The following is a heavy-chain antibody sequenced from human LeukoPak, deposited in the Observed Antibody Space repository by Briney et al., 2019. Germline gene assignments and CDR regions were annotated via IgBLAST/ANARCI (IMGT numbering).Heavy chain of an antibody. D-gene: IGHD2-15*01. CDR3: ARGVAALSYFDY. J-gene: IGHJ4*02. V-gene: IGHV3-73*01. CDR1: GFTFSGSA. Sequence: GGSLRLSCAASGFTFSGSAVHWVRQASGKGLEWVGRIRTKVNSYATAYAASVRGRFTISRDDSKNTAYLQMNSLRAEDTAVYYCARGVAALSYFDYWGQGTLVTVSS. CDR2: IRTKVNSYAT.